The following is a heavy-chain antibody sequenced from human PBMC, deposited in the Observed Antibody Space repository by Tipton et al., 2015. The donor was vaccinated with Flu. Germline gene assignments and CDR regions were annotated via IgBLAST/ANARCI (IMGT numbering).Heavy chain of an antibody. J-gene: IGHJ4*02. Sequence: TLSLTCTVSGGSISSGSYYWSWIRRPAGKGLEWIGRIYTSGSTTYNPPPKSRVTISVDTSKNQFSLKLSSVTAADPAVYYCARVRSYYDSSGYYYAFDYWGQGTLVTVSS. CDR1: GGSISSGSYY. CDR3: ARVRSYYDSSGYYYAFDY. CDR2: IYTSGST. V-gene: IGHV4-61*02. D-gene: IGHD3-22*01.